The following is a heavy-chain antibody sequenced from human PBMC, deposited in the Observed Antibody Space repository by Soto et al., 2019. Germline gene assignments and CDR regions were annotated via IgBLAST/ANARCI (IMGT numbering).Heavy chain of an antibody. CDR1: GFSINSGYF. D-gene: IGHD3-10*01. V-gene: IGHV4-38-2*01. Sequence: SETLSLTCAVSGFSINSGYFWGWIRQTPEEGLEYIESVYRSGNTYYNPSLRGRVTVSVDTSKNQFSLKLNSVTAADTAVYYCARALGSYYNSGDRYFEYWGQGTLVTVSS. J-gene: IGHJ4*02. CDR2: VYRSGNT. CDR3: ARALGSYYNSGDRYFEY.